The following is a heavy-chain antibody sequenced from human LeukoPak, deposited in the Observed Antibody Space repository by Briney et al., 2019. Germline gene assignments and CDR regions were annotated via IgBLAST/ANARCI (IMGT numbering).Heavy chain of an antibody. D-gene: IGHD3-10*01. Sequence: PSETLSLTCAVYGGSFSGYYWSWIRQPPGKGLEWIGEINHSGSTNYNPSLKSRVTISVDTSKNQFSLKLSSVTAADTAVYYCARVFGKRLVYFDYWGQGTLVTVSS. CDR3: ARVFGKRLVYFDY. CDR1: GGSFSGYY. J-gene: IGHJ4*02. V-gene: IGHV4-34*01. CDR2: INHSGST.